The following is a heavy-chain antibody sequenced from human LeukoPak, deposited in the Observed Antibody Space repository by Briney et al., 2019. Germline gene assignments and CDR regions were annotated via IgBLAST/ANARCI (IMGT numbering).Heavy chain of an antibody. V-gene: IGHV4-59*01. J-gene: IGHJ5*02. CDR2: IYYSGST. Sequence: SETLSLTCTVSGGSISSYYWSWIRQPPGKGLEWIGYIYYSGSTNYTPSLKSRVTISVDTSKNQFSLKLSSVTAADTAVYYCARGLGDCSGGSCYFYWFDPWGQGTLVTVSS. D-gene: IGHD2-15*01. CDR3: ARGLGDCSGGSCYFYWFDP. CDR1: GGSISSYY.